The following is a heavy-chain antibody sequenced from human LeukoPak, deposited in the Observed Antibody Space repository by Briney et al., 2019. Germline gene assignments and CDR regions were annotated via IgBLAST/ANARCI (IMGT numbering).Heavy chain of an antibody. CDR3: ARGRVRPDY. CDR2: INHSGST. V-gene: IGHV4-34*01. Sequence: SETLSLTCTVSGGSVSRYYWSWIRQPPGKGLEWIGEINHSGSTNYNPSLKSRVTISVDTSKNQFSLKLSSVTAADTAVYYCARGRVRPDYWGQGTLVTVSS. CDR1: GGSVSRYY. J-gene: IGHJ4*02. D-gene: IGHD4/OR15-4a*01.